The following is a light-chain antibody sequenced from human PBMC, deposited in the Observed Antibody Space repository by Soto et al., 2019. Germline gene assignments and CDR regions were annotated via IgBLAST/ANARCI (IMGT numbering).Light chain of an antibody. J-gene: IGLJ1*01. CDR2: GNT. CDR3: QSYENSRTGFYV. CDR1: SSEIGAGFD. V-gene: IGLV1-40*01. Sequence: QSVLTQPPSVSGAQGKRVTISCTGSSSEIGAGFDVHWYQHLPGTAPKLLIYGNTNRPSGVPGRFSGSKSGTSASLVITGLQAEDEADYYCQSYENSRTGFYVFGTGTKVTVL.